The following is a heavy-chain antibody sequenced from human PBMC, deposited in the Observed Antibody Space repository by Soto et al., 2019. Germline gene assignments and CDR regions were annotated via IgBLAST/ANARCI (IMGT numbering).Heavy chain of an antibody. CDR3: AKDRGSRYCTNGVCPTLGY. V-gene: IGHV3-23*01. Sequence: AGGSLRLSCAASGFTFSSYAMSWVRQAPGKGLEWVSAISGSGGSTYYADSVKGRFTISRDNSKNTLYLQMNSLRAEDTAVYYCAKDRGSRYCTNGVCPTLGYWGQGTLVTVSS. CDR2: ISGSGGST. CDR1: GFTFSSYA. J-gene: IGHJ4*02. D-gene: IGHD2-8*01.